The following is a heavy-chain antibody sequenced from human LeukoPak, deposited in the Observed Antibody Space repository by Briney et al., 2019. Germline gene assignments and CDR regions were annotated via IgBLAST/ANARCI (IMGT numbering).Heavy chain of an antibody. J-gene: IGHJ4*02. CDR3: ARGPYFGSGSAVDY. V-gene: IGHV4-30-2*01. CDR1: GGSISITGIS. D-gene: IGHD3-10*01. CDR2: VYHSGST. Sequence: PSETLSLTCTVSGGSISITGISWNWVRQPPGKGLEWIGCVYHSGSTYLNPSLKSRVTMSVDKSKNQFSLKLSSVTAADTAVYYCARGPYFGSGSAVDYWGQGTLVTVSS.